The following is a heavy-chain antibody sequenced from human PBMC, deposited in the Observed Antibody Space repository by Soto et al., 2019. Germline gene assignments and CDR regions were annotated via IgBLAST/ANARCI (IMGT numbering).Heavy chain of an antibody. CDR1: GGTFSSYA. V-gene: IGHV1-69*01. CDR2: IIPIFGTA. Sequence: QVQLVQSGAEVKKPGSSVKVSCKASGGTFSSYAISWVRQAPGQGLEWMGGIIPIFGTANYAQQFQGRVTITADESTSTAYMELSSLRSEDTAVYYCARPRTPHSTNYYFDYWGQGTLVTVSS. CDR3: ARPRTPHSTNYYFDY. D-gene: IGHD6-13*01. J-gene: IGHJ4*02.